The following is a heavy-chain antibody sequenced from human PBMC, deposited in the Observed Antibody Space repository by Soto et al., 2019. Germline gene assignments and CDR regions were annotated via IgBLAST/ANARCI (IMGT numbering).Heavy chain of an antibody. CDR2: ISSSSSYI. CDR3: PRVIFPD. V-gene: IGHV3-21*01. CDR1: GFTFSSYS. J-gene: IGHJ4*02. Sequence: EVQLVESGGGLVKPGGSLRLSCAASGFTFSSYSMNWVRQAPGKGLEWVSSISSSSSYIYYADSVKGRFTISRDNAKNSLFLQMNTLRAAATSVSSFPRVIFPDWGQGTFVTLSS. D-gene: IGHD3-3*01.